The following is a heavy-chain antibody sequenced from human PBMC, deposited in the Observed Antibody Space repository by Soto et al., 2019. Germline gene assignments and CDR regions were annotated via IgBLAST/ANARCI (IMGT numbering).Heavy chain of an antibody. CDR2: IYYSGGT. D-gene: IGHD3-9*01. Sequence: SETLSLTCTVSGASVSSGDYYWSSIRQSPGKGLEWIGYIYYSGGTYYNPSLKGRLTISIDTSKNQFSLKLSSVTAADTAVYYCARDRLYDILTGYVRNYYYYGMDVWGQGTTVTVSS. J-gene: IGHJ6*02. V-gene: IGHV4-30-4*01. CDR3: ARDRLYDILTGYVRNYYYYGMDV. CDR1: GASVSSGDYY.